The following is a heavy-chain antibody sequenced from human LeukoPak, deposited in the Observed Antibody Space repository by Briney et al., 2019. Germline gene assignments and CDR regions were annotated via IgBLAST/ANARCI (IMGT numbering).Heavy chain of an antibody. J-gene: IGHJ4*02. CDR2: INQDGSEK. CDR1: GLTFRSYW. V-gene: IGHV3-7*01. Sequence: GGSLRLSCAVSGLTFRSYWMSWVRQAPGKGLEWVATINQDGSEKYFVDSVKGRFTISRDNAKNPLHLQMNTLRAEDTAVYYCARERDGRFFDYWGQGTLVTVSS. D-gene: IGHD5-24*01. CDR3: ARERDGRFFDY.